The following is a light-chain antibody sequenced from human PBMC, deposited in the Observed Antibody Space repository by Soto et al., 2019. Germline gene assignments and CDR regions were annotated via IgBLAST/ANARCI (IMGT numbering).Light chain of an antibody. CDR1: SSDVGGYNY. CDR2: DVS. Sequence: QSALTQPASVSGSPGQSITISCTGTSSDVGGYNYVSWYQQHPGKATKLMIYDVSNRPSGVSNRLSGSKSGNTTYLTISGLQAEDEADYYCSLYICSRTLVVFCGGIKLTV. V-gene: IGLV2-14*01. CDR3: SLYICSRTLVV. J-gene: IGLJ2*01.